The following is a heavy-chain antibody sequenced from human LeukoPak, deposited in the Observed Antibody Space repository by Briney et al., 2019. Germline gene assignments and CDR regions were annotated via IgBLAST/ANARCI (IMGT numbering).Heavy chain of an antibody. Sequence: GASVKVSCKASGYTFTNYDINWVRQATGQGLEWMGYKNPNSGNSAYAQKFQGRVTITTDASITTAHMELSGLRSEDTALYYCAREGLDYWGQGTLVTVSS. V-gene: IGHV1-8*01. CDR3: AREGLDY. CDR2: KNPNSGNS. CDR1: GYTFTNYD. J-gene: IGHJ4*02.